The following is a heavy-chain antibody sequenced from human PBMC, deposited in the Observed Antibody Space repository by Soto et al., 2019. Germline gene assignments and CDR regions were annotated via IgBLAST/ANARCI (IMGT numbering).Heavy chain of an antibody. CDR1: GFTFSSYG. Sequence: QVQLVESGGGVVQPGRSLRLSCAASGFTFSSYGMHWVRQAPGKGLEWVAVIWYDGSNKYYADSVKGRFTISRDNSKNALYLQMNSRRAEDTAVYYCARDRPYFDYWGQGTLVTVSS. CDR2: IWYDGSNK. V-gene: IGHV3-33*01. J-gene: IGHJ4*02. CDR3: ARDRPYFDY.